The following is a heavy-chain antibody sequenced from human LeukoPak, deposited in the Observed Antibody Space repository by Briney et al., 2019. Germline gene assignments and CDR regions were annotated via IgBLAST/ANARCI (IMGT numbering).Heavy chain of an antibody. D-gene: IGHD6-13*01. J-gene: IGHJ4*02. V-gene: IGHV3-74*01. CDR2: VNSDGSST. Sequence: GGSLRLACAASGFTFSSYWMHWVRQAPGKGLVWVSRVNSDGSSTSYADSVKGRFSISRDNSKNTLYLQISSLTAEDTAVYYCVRVTAAGKGFDYWGQGTLVTVSS. CDR3: VRVTAAGKGFDY. CDR1: GFTFSSYW.